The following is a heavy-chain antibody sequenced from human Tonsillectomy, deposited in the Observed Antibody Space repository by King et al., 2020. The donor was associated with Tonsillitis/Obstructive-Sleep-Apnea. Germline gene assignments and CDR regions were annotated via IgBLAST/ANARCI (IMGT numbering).Heavy chain of an antibody. CDR3: ARIGCSSTSCHDYYYYYYIDV. CDR2: IYPNDSDT. J-gene: IGHJ6*03. CDR1: GYIFTSYW. V-gene: IGHV5-51*01. Sequence: VQLVESGAEVKKPGESLKISCKGSGYIFTSYWIGWVRQMPGKGLEWMGIIYPNDSDTRYSPSFQGQVTISADKSISTAYLPWSSLKASDTAMYYCARIGCSSTSCHDYYYYYYIDVWGKGTTVTVSS. D-gene: IGHD2-2*01.